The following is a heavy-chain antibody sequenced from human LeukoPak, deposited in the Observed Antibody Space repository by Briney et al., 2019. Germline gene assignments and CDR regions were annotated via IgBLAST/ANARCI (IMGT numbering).Heavy chain of an antibody. CDR3: ARSTPTYSSGWYSAYFDY. Sequence: SETLSLTCTVSGGSMSAYYWSWIRQPPEKGLELIGYFYYSGTTNYNPSLKSRVTISLDTSKNQFSLRLSSVTAADTALYYCARSTPTYSSGWYSAYFDYWGQGTLVTVSS. V-gene: IGHV4-59*08. CDR2: FYYSGTT. CDR1: GGSMSAYY. J-gene: IGHJ4*02. D-gene: IGHD6-19*01.